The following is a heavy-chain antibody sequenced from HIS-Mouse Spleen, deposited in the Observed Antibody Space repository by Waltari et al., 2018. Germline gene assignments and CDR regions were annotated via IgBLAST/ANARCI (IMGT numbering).Heavy chain of an antibody. CDR3: ARGALRGSYYWGEYFQH. D-gene: IGHD1-26*01. Sequence: QVQLQQWGAGLLKPSETLSLTCAVYGGSFSGYYWSWIRQPPGKGMEWIGEIIHSGSTNSTPSLRSRVTISVAPSKNQFSLKLSSVTAADTAVYYCARGALRGSYYWGEYFQHWGQGTLVTVSS. V-gene: IGHV4-34*01. CDR1: GGSFSGYY. CDR2: IIHSGST. J-gene: IGHJ1*01.